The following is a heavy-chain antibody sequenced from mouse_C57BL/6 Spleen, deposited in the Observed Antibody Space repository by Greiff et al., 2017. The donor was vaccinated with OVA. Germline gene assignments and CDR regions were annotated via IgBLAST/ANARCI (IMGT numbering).Heavy chain of an antibody. CDR3: ARIYYGNSYFEV. Sequence: QVQLQQPGAELVKPGASVKMSCKASGYTFTSYWITWVKQRPGQGLEWIGDIYPGSGSTNYNEKFKSKATLTVDTSSSTAYMQRSSLTSEDSAVYYCARIYYGNSYFEVWGTGTTVTVSS. V-gene: IGHV1-55*01. CDR2: IYPGSGST. D-gene: IGHD2-1*01. CDR1: GYTFTSYW. J-gene: IGHJ1*03.